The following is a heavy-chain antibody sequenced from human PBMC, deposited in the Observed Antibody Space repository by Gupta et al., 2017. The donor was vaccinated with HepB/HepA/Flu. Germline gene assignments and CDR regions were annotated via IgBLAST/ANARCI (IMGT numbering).Heavy chain of an antibody. J-gene: IGHJ6*02. CDR2: ITPYKDNT. D-gene: IGHD3-16*01. V-gene: IGHV1-18*01. CDR1: GYIFISHG. Sequence: QVQLVQSGAEMKKVGASVKVSCKASGYIFISHGINWVRQAPGQGLEWMGWITPYKDNTYSAQRLQDRVSLTTDTSTSTAYLELRSLRSDDTAVYYCARGGRGSRYYVMDVWGQGTTVTVSS. CDR3: ARGGRGSRYYVMDV.